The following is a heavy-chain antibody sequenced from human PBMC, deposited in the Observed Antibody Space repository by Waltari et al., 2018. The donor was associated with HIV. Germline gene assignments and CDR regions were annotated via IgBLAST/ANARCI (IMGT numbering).Heavy chain of an antibody. J-gene: IGHJ3*01. CDR3: AREPDYFDSRGYRSLFAFDF. CDR2: TYYRSKWYN. V-gene: IGHV6-1*01. Sequence: QVQLQQSGPGLVKPSQTLSLTCAISGDSVSSNTAAWNWIRQSPSRGLEWLGRTYYRSKWYNDYAVSVKSRITINPDTSKNQFSLQLNSVTPEDTAVYYCAREPDYFDSRGYRSLFAFDFWGQGTMVTVSS. D-gene: IGHD3-22*01. CDR1: GDSVSSNTAA.